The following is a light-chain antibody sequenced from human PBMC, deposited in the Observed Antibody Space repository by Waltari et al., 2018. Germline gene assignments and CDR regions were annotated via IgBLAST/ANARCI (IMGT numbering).Light chain of an antibody. CDR2: EVI. J-gene: IGLJ1*01. CDR1: TSDVGNYDL. V-gene: IGLV2-23*02. CDR3: CSYAGRGTYV. Sequence: QSALTQPASLSGPPGQSITLSCTGTTSDVGNYDLCSWYQHHPGKAPKLLICEVIKRPSGVSSRFSGSKSGSTASLIISGLQPDDEADYYCCSYAGRGTYVFGSGTKVTVL.